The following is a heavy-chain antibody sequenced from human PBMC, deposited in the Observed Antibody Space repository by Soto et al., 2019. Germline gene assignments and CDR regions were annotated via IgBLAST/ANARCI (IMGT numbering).Heavy chain of an antibody. D-gene: IGHD3-10*01. J-gene: IGHJ5*02. CDR1: GYSFTSYW. CDR3: ARRSMVRGATNGRFDP. CDR2: IDPSDSYT. Sequence: RGESLKISCKGSGYSFTSYWISWVRQTPGKGLEWMGRIDPSDSYTNYSPSFQGHVTISADKSISTAYLQWSSLKASDTAMYYCARRSMVRGATNGRFDPWGQGTLVTVSS. V-gene: IGHV5-10-1*01.